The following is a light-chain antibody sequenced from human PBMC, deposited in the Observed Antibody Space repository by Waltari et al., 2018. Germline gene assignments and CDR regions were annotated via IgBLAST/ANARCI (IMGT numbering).Light chain of an antibody. Sequence: QAVLTQPASLSASPGASASHTCPLRSDINVATYKIYWHPQHPGSPPQFLLKDHPDSTLLLGSGVPSRFSGSRDTSANAFILLISGLQSEDEADYYCMILYNNAVVFGGGTELTVL. CDR1: SDINVATYK. J-gene: IGLJ3*02. CDR3: MILYNNAVV. V-gene: IGLV5-45*01. CDR2: DHPDSTL.